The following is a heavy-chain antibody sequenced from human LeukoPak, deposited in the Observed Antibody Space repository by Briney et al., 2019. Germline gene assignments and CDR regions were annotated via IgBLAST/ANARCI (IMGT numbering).Heavy chain of an antibody. CDR3: ATDIVVVVAANGEGAFDI. D-gene: IGHD2-15*01. CDR1: GFTFSSYA. V-gene: IGHV3-23*01. J-gene: IGHJ3*02. Sequence: GGSLRLSCAASGFTFSSYAMSWVRQAPGKGLEWVSAISGSGGSTYYADSVKGRFTISRDNAKNSLYLQMNSLRAEDTAVYYCATDIVVVVAANGEGAFDIWGQGTMVTVSS. CDR2: ISGSGGST.